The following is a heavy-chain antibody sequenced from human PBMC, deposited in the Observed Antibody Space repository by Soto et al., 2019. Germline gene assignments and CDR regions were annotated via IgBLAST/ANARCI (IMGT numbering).Heavy chain of an antibody. CDR2: MNAMSGDT. D-gene: IGHD3-16*01. Sequence: QAHLEQSGAELKRPGASVKVSCKASGSTFSDFDINWLRQASGQGPEWMGWMNAMSGDTFFPQRFRGKFNMTWDTSLSTAYMEVGSLTAHDTAIYYGARGNPFNYAGFDVWGQGTTVAVSS. CDR1: GSTFSDFD. J-gene: IGHJ6*02. V-gene: IGHV1-8*01. CDR3: ARGNPFNYAGFDV.